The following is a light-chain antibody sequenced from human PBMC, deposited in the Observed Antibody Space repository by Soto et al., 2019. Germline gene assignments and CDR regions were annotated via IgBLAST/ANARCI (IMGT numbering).Light chain of an antibody. CDR1: SSSIGTNS. Sequence: QSVLTQPPSASGTPGQRVTISCSGSSSSIGTNSVYWYQQLPGTAPKLLIYRNNQRPSGVPDRFSGSKSGTSASLAISGLRSEDEADDYCASWDDSLSGYVFGTGTKVTVL. V-gene: IGLV1-47*01. CDR2: RNN. J-gene: IGLJ1*01. CDR3: ASWDDSLSGYV.